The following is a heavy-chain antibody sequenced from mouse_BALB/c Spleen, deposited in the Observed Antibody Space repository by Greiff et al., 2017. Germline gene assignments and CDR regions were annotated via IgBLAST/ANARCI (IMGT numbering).Heavy chain of an antibody. CDR3: ARIDYDGGYFDV. CDR1: GFSLTSYG. V-gene: IGHV2-2*02. CDR2: IWSGGST. Sequence: VQLQQSGPGLVQPSQSLSITCTVSGFSLTSYGVHWVRQSPGKGLEWLGVIWSGGSTDYNAAFISRLSISKDNSKSQVFFKMNSLQANDTAIYYCARIDYDGGYFDVWGAGTTVTVSS. J-gene: IGHJ1*01. D-gene: IGHD2-3*01.